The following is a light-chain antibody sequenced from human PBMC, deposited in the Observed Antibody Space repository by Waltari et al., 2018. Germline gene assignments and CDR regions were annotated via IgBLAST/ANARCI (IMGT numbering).Light chain of an antibody. J-gene: IGKJ1*01. CDR2: AAS. CDR3: QHYVRLPAT. CDR1: QSVGRT. Sequence: EIVFTQSPGTLSLSPGERATISCRASQSVGRTLAWYQQKPGQAPRLLIYAASNRATGIPDRFSGSGSGTDFSLTISRLEPEDFAVYYCQHYVRLPATFGQGTKVAIK. V-gene: IGKV3-20*01.